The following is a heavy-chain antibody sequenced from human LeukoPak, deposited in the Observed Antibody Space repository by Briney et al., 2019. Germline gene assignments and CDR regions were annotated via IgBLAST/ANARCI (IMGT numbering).Heavy chain of an antibody. CDR2: ISGSGDTT. D-gene: IGHD3-10*01. CDR3: AEVPGFGELSPAY. CDR1: GFTFSSYA. Sequence: GGSLRLSCAVSGFTFSSYAISWVRQAPGKGLEWVSSISGSGDTTYYADPVKGRFTISRDNSKNTLYLQMNSLRAEDTAVYYCAEVPGFGELSPAYWGQGTLVTVSS. V-gene: IGHV3-23*01. J-gene: IGHJ4*02.